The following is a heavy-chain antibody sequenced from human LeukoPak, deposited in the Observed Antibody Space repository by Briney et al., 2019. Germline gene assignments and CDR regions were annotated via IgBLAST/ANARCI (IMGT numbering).Heavy chain of an antibody. CDR2: IYYSGST. CDR3: ARAAVLRGVRHFDL. J-gene: IGHJ2*01. Sequence: SETLSLTCTVSGGSISSSSYYWGWIRQPPGKGLEWIGNIYYSGSTYYNPSLKSRVTISVDTSKNQFSLTLNSVTAAHTAVYYCARAAVLRGVRHFDLWGRGTLVTVSS. V-gene: IGHV4-39*07. CDR1: GGSISSSSYY. D-gene: IGHD3-10*01.